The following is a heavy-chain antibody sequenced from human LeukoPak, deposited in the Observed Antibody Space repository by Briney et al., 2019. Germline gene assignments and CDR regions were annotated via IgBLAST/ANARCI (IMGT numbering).Heavy chain of an antibody. J-gene: IGHJ4*02. CDR2: ITTSSTYI. Sequence: GGSLRLSCSASGFAFSDYSMNWVRQAPGKGLEWVSCITTSSTYIYYADSVKGRFTISRDNARNSLYLQMTSLRAEDTAVYYCARHLTSSDYWGQGTLVTVSS. V-gene: IGHV3-21*01. D-gene: IGHD3-16*01. CDR3: ARHLTSSDY. CDR1: GFAFSDYS.